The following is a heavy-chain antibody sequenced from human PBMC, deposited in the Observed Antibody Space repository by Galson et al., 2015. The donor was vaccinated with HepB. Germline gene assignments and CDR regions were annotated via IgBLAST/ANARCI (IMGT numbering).Heavy chain of an antibody. D-gene: IGHD4-23*01. J-gene: IGHJ2*01. CDR1: GFTFSSYG. Sequence: SLRLSCAASGFTFSSYGMHWVRQAPGKGLVWVSRINSDGSSTSYADSVKGRFTISRDNAKNTLYLQMNSLRAEDTAVYYCARDTSPPTTVEYWYFDLWGRGTLVTVSS. CDR2: INSDGSST. V-gene: IGHV3-74*01. CDR3: ARDTSPPTTVEYWYFDL.